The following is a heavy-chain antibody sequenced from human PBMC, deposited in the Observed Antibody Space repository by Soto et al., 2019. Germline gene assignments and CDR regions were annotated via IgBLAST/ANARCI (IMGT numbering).Heavy chain of an antibody. CDR1: GGSISSGGYY. CDR2: IYYSGST. V-gene: IGHV4-31*03. CDR3: ARWAGITIYFYGMDV. Sequence: SETLSLTCTVSGGSISSGGYYWSWIRQHPGKGLEWIGYIYYSGSTYYNPSLKSRVTISVDTSKNQFSLKLSSVTAADTAVYYCARWAGITIYFYGMDVWGQGTTVTVS. J-gene: IGHJ6*02. D-gene: IGHD3-3*01.